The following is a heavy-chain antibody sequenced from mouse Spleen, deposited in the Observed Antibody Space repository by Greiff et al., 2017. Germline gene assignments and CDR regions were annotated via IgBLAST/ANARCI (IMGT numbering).Heavy chain of an antibody. CDR3: TRGQLGLGNYFDY. V-gene: IGHV1-5*01. CDR1: GYTFTSYW. D-gene: IGHD3-2*01. Sequence: EVQLQQSGTVLARPGASVKMSCKTSGYTFTSYWMHWVKQRPGQGLEWIGAIYPGNSDTSYNQKFKGKAKLTAVTSASTAYMELSSLTNEDSAVYYCTRGQLGLGNYFDYWGQGTTLTVSS. CDR2: IYPGNSDT. J-gene: IGHJ2*01.